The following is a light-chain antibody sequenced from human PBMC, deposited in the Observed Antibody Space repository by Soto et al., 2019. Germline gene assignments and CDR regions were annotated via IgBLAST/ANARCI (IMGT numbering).Light chain of an antibody. CDR1: ESISSSY. V-gene: IGKV3-20*01. Sequence: EIVLTQSPGTLSLSPGERATLSCRASESISSSYLAWYQQRPGQAPRLLIYGASTRATGIPDRFSGSGSGTDFPLTISRLEPEDSAVYYCQQYGGSPRTFGQGTTVEIK. CDR3: QQYGGSPRT. J-gene: IGKJ1*01. CDR2: GAS.